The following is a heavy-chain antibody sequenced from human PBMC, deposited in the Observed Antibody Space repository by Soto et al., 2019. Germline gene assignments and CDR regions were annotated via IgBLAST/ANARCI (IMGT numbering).Heavy chain of an antibody. CDR2: IYSGVGNT. J-gene: IGHJ4*02. CDR3: ARDRQPDGIWTIDY. D-gene: IGHD3-9*01. V-gene: IGHV3-23*03. Sequence: EVQLLESGGHLVQPGGSLRLSCTASGFTLGTYTMNWVRQAPGKGLEWVSVIYSGVGNTHYADSVRGRFTISRDNSNNILYLQMTDLRAEDTAVYFCARDRQPDGIWTIDYWGQGTLVIVSS. CDR1: GFTLGTYT.